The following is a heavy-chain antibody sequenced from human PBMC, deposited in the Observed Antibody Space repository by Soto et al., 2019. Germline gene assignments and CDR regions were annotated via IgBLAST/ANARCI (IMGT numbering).Heavy chain of an antibody. CDR2: ISYDGSNK. CDR1: GFTFSSYG. CDR3: TKGAPTVTTADAFDI. V-gene: IGHV3-30*18. Sequence: QVQLVESGGGVVQPGRSLRLSCAASGFTFSSYGMHWVRQAPGKGLEWAAVISYDGSNKNYGDSLKGRLTISRYNSKNTRYLQMNSLRTEDTAMYYCTKGAPTVTTADAFDIWGQGTMVTVSS. D-gene: IGHD4-17*01. J-gene: IGHJ3*02.